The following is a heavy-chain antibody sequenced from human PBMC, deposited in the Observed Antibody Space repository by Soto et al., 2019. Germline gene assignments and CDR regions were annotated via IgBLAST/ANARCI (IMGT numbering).Heavy chain of an antibody. CDR1: GFTFSSYG. J-gene: IGHJ6*04. V-gene: IGHV3-30*03. D-gene: IGHD3-10*01. CDR2: ISYDGSNK. CDR3: ARGDMVRGVITAYYYYGMDV. Sequence: PGGSLRLSCAASGFTFSSYGMHWVRQAPGKGLEWVAVISYDGSNKYYADSVKGRFTISRDNSKNTLYLQMNSLRAEDTAVYYCARGDMVRGVITAYYYYGMDVWGKGTTVTVSS.